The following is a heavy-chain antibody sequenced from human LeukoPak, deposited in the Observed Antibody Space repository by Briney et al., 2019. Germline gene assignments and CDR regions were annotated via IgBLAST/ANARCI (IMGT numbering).Heavy chain of an antibody. V-gene: IGHV3-30*02. J-gene: IGHJ6*02. CDR1: GFTFSSYG. Sequence: HAGGSLRLSCAASGFTFSSYGMHWVRQAPGKGLEWVAFIRYDGSNKYYADSVKGRFTISRDNSKNTLYLQMNSLRAEDTAVYYCAKDGEDIVATIFYYGMDVWGQGTTVTVSS. CDR3: AKDGEDIVATIFYYGMDV. CDR2: IRYDGSNK. D-gene: IGHD5-12*01.